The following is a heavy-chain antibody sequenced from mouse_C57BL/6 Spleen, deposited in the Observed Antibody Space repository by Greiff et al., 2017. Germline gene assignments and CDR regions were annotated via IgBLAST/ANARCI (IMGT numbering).Heavy chain of an antibody. Sequence: QVQLQQPGAELVKPGASVKLSCKASGYTFTSYWMHWVKQRPGQGLKWIGMIHPNSGSTNYNEKFKSKATLTVDKSSSTAYMQLSSLTSEDSAVYYCARWGTTVVEGYFDVWGTGTTVTVSS. J-gene: IGHJ1*03. CDR3: ARWGTTVVEGYFDV. CDR2: IHPNSGST. V-gene: IGHV1-64*01. D-gene: IGHD1-1*01. CDR1: GYTFTSYW.